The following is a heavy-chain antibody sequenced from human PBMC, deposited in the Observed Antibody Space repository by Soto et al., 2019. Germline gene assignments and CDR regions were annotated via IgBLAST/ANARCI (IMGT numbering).Heavy chain of an antibody. CDR1: GGSISSYY. CDR3: ARDPTYGDYSRGDWYFDL. J-gene: IGHJ2*01. V-gene: IGHV4-4*07. D-gene: IGHD4-17*01. CDR2: IYTSGST. Sequence: QVQLQESGPGLVKPSETRSLTCPVSGGSISSYYWSWIRQPAGKGLEGIGRIYTSGSTNYNPSLKSRVTMSVDTSKNQFSLKLSSVTAADTAVYYCARDPTYGDYSRGDWYFDLWGRGTLVTVSS.